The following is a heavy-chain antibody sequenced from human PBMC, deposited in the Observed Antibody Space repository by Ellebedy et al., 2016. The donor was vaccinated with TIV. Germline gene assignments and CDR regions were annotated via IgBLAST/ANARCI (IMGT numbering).Heavy chain of an antibody. CDR1: GFSFSTYG. CDR2: IWYDGFNN. J-gene: IGHJ4*02. CDR3: AREQSPYYEILTGSFDY. D-gene: IGHD3-9*01. V-gene: IGHV3-33*01. Sequence: GESLKISCAASGFSFSTYGMHWVRQAPGQGLEWVAVIWYDGFNNDYADSVKGRFTISRDNSKSTLYLEMKSLRVEDTAVYYCAREQSPYYEILTGSFDYWGQGALVTVSS.